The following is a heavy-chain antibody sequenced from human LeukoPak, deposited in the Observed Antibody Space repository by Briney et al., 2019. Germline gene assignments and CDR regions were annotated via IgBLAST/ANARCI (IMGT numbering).Heavy chain of an antibody. Sequence: SVKVSCKASGGTFSSYAISWVRQAPGQGLEWMGGIIPIFGTANYAQKFQGRVTITTDESTSTAYMELSSLRSDDTAVYYCSRDFGEPTGYYMDVWGKGTTVTVSS. CDR3: SRDFGEPTGYYMDV. V-gene: IGHV1-69*05. CDR2: IIPIFGTA. D-gene: IGHD3-3*01. J-gene: IGHJ6*03. CDR1: GGTFSSYA.